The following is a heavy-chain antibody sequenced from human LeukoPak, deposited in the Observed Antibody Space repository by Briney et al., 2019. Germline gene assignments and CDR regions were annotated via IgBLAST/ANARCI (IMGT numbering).Heavy chain of an antibody. Sequence: GGSLRLSCAASGFTLSSYSMNWVRQAPGKGLEWVSSISSSGNYIYFADSVKGRFTISRDNAKNSLYLHMNSLRAEDTTVYYCARASIAAAGTRAFDIWGQGTMVTVSS. J-gene: IGHJ3*02. CDR2: ISSSGNYI. CDR3: ARASIAAAGTRAFDI. D-gene: IGHD6-13*01. CDR1: GFTLSSYS. V-gene: IGHV3-21*06.